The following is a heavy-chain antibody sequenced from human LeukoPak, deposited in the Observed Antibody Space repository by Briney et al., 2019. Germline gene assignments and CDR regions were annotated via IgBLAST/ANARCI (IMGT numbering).Heavy chain of an antibody. D-gene: IGHD1-26*01. Sequence: SETLSLTCTVSGGSISSYYWSWIRQPPGKGLEWIGCIYYSGSTNYNPPLKSRVTISVDTSKNQFSLKLSSVTAADTAVYYCARGYSGSFSNAFDIWGQGTMVTVSS. CDR1: GGSISSYY. CDR2: IYYSGST. V-gene: IGHV4-59*08. CDR3: ARGYSGSFSNAFDI. J-gene: IGHJ3*02.